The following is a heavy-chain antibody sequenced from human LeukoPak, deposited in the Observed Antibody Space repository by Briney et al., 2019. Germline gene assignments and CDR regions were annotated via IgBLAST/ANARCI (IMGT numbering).Heavy chain of an antibody. J-gene: IGHJ4*02. CDR2: ISAYNGNT. Sequence: GASVKVSCKASGYTFSCFGINWVRQAPGQGLEWMGWISAYNGNTNYAQKSEGRLSLTTDTATSTVYMELRNVTSDDTAVYFCARGLDAASGLANFDYWGQGTLITVSP. D-gene: IGHD1-1*01. CDR3: ARGLDAASGLANFDY. V-gene: IGHV1-18*01. CDR1: GYTFSCFG.